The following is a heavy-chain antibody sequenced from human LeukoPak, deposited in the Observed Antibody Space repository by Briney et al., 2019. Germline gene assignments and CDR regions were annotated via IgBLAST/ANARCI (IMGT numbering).Heavy chain of an antibody. Sequence: SETLSLTCTVSGGSISSYYWSWIRQPPGKGLEWIGYTYYSGSTNYNPSLKSRVTISVDTSKNQFSLKLSSVTAADTAVYYCARDGGMVSFDYWGQGTLVTVSS. CDR1: GGSISSYY. D-gene: IGHD4-23*01. CDR3: ARDGGMVSFDY. CDR2: TYYSGST. J-gene: IGHJ4*02. V-gene: IGHV4-59*01.